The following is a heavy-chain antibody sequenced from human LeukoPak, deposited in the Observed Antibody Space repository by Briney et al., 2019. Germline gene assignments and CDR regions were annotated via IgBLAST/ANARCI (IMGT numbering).Heavy chain of an antibody. CDR2: IYYSDST. CDR3: ARHGPYYYGSGRRSRFYYYMDV. Sequence: SETLSLTCTVSGGSISNYFWSWIRQPPGKGLECIGYIYYSDSTNYNPSLKSRVTISVDTSKNQFSLKLSSVTAADTAVYYCARHGPYYYGSGRRSRFYYYMDVWGKGTTVTISS. V-gene: IGHV4-59*08. J-gene: IGHJ6*03. CDR1: GGSISNYF. D-gene: IGHD3-10*01.